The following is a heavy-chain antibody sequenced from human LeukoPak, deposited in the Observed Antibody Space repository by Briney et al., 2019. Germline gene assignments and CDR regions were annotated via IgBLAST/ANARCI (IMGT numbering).Heavy chain of an antibody. J-gene: IGHJ5*02. V-gene: IGHV1-8*02. D-gene: IGHD5-18*01. Sequence: ASVTVSCKASGGTFSSYAISWVRQASGQGLEWMGWMNPNSGNTGYAQKFQGRVTMTRNTSISTAYMELSSLRSEDTAVYYCARPIMGYSYGINWFDPWGQGTLVTVSS. CDR1: GGTFSSYA. CDR2: MNPNSGNT. CDR3: ARPIMGYSYGINWFDP.